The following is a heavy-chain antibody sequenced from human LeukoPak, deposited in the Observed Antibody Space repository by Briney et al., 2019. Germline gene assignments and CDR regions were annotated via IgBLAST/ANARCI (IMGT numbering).Heavy chain of an antibody. J-gene: IGHJ4*02. CDR2: IKQDGSEK. CDR1: GFTFSDYY. Sequence: GGSLRLSCAASGFTFSDYYMSWVRQAPGKGLEWVANIKQDGSEKYYEDSVKGRFTISRDNAKNSLSLQLNRLRAEDTAVYYCARGRAGRAFDFWGQGTLVTVSS. CDR3: ARGRAGRAFDF. D-gene: IGHD2-15*01. V-gene: IGHV3-7*01.